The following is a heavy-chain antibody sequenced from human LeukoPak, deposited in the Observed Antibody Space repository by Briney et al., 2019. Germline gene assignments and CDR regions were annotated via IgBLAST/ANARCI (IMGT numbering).Heavy chain of an antibody. D-gene: IGHD6-13*01. J-gene: IGHJ6*02. Sequence: GRALRLSCVAAGLTLIIYAMHWVRPAPGKGREWVGVISYDGSNKYYADSVKGRFTISRDNSKNTLYLQMNRLRAEDKAVYYCARDRSSVAAAGYGMDVWGQGTTVTVSS. CDR2: ISYDGSNK. V-gene: IGHV3-30*04. CDR1: GLTLIIYA. CDR3: ARDRSSVAAAGYGMDV.